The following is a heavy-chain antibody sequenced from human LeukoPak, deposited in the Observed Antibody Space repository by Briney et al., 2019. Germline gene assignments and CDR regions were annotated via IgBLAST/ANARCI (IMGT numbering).Heavy chain of an antibody. V-gene: IGHV3-30-3*01. CDR3: ARYNYGNPGVF. CDR2: ISYDGSNK. J-gene: IGHJ4*02. CDR1: GFTFSRHA. D-gene: IGHD3-10*01. Sequence: GRSLRLSCAASGFTFSRHAMHWVRQAPGKGLEWVAVISYDGSNKDYADSVKGRFTISRDNSKNTLYLQMSSLRVEDTAVYFCARYNYGNPGVFWGQGTLVTVSS.